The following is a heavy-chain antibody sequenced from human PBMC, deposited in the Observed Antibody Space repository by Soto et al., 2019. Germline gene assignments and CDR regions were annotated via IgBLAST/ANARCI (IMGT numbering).Heavy chain of an antibody. CDR1: GYTYTGYY. CDR3: ARAGTYYYDSSGYFG. Sequence: GSVQVSLMGSGYTYTGYYMHWVRQASGQGLEWIGWINPNSGGTNYAQKVQVTVTMTRDTSIRTAYMELSRVRSDDTAVYYCARAGTYYYDSSGYFGWGQGTLVTVSS. D-gene: IGHD3-22*01. V-gene: IGHV1-2*02. CDR2: INPNSGGT. J-gene: IGHJ4*02.